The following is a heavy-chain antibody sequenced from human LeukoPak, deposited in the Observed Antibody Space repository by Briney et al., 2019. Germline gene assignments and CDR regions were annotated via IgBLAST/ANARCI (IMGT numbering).Heavy chain of an antibody. Sequence: GGSLRLSCAASGVXVSSNYISWVRQAPGKGLEWVSVMYGGGYIYDSDSEKGRFTISRDNAKNSLYQQIISLRDEVTAVYYCARVGLGYRYDNWFDRWGQGTLVTVSS. V-gene: IGHV3-53*01. CDR2: MYGGGYI. J-gene: IGHJ5*02. CDR3: ARVGLGYRYDNWFDR. D-gene: IGHD5-18*01. CDR1: GVXVSSNY.